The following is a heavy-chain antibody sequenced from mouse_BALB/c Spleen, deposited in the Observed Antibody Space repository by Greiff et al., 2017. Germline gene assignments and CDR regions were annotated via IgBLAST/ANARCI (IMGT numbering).Heavy chain of an antibody. D-gene: IGHD2-14*01. Sequence: VQLQQSGAELARPGASVKLSCKASGYTFTSYWMQWVKQRPGQGLEWIGAIYPGDGDTRYTQKFKGKATLTADKSSSTAYMQLSSLASEDSAVYYCARSAGYGYAMDYWGQGTSVTVSS. V-gene: IGHV1-87*01. J-gene: IGHJ4*01. CDR2: IYPGDGDT. CDR1: GYTFTSYW. CDR3: ARSAGYGYAMDY.